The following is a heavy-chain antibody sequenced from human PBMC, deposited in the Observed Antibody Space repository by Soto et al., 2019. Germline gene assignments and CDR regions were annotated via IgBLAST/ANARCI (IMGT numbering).Heavy chain of an antibody. Sequence: PGGSLRLSCAASGFTFSSYAMSWVRQAPGKGLEWVSAISGSGGSTYYADSVKGRFTISRDNSKNTLYLQMDSLRAEDTALYYCATVQYGDYLRHPFDLWGQGTMVTVSS. CDR1: GFTFSSYA. D-gene: IGHD4-17*01. V-gene: IGHV3-23*01. CDR3: ATVQYGDYLRHPFDL. J-gene: IGHJ3*01. CDR2: ISGSGGST.